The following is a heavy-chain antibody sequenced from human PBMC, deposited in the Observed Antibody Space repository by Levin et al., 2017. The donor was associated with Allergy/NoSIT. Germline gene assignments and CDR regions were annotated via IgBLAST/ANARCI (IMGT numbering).Heavy chain of an antibody. J-gene: IGHJ3*02. D-gene: IGHD6-19*01. CDR3: ARDLWVAVAGTGAFDI. CDR2: ISSSGSTI. CDR1: GFTFSDYY. Sequence: PGGSLRLSCAASGFTFSDYYMSWIRQAPGKGLEWVSYISSSGSTIYYTDSVKGRFTISRDNAKNSLYLQMNSLRAEDTAVYYCARDLWVAVAGTGAFDIWGQGTMVTVSS. V-gene: IGHV3-11*01.